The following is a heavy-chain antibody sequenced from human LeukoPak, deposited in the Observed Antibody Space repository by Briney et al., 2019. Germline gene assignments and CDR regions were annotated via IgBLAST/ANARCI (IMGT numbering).Heavy chain of an antibody. Sequence: KPSETLSLTCAVYGGSFSGYYWSWIRQPPGKGLEWIGEINHSGSTNYNPSLKSRVTISVDTSKNQFSLKLSSVTAADTAVYYCARDTAYCGGDCYGIDYWGQGTLVTVSS. CDR3: ARDTAYCGGDCYGIDY. CDR2: INHSGST. V-gene: IGHV4-34*01. J-gene: IGHJ4*02. D-gene: IGHD2-21*02. CDR1: GGSFSGYY.